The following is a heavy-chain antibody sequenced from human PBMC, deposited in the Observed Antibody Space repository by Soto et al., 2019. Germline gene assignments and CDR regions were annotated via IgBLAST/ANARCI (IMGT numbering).Heavy chain of an antibody. CDR1: GFTFSNAW. V-gene: IGHV3-15*01. Sequence: GGSLRLSCAASGFTFSNAWMSWVRQAPGKGLEWVGRIKSKTDGGTTDYAAPVKGRFTISRDDSKNTLYLQMNSLKTEDTAVYYCTTALTWDYDFWRGYYDYWGQGTLVTVSS. J-gene: IGHJ4*02. CDR3: TTALTWDYDFWRGYYDY. D-gene: IGHD3-3*01. CDR2: IKSKTDGGTT.